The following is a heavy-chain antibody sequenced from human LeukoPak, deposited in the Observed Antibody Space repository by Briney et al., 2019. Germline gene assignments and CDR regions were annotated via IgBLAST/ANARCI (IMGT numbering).Heavy chain of an antibody. CDR1: GFTFSDYY. CDR3: ASHASDGYIPRGYYFDY. J-gene: IGHJ4*02. D-gene: IGHD5-24*01. CDR2: ISSSGSTI. Sequence: PGGSLRLSCAASGFTFSDYYMSWIRQAPGKGLEWVSYISSSGSTIYYADSVKGRFTISRDNAENSLYLQMNSLRAEDTAVYYCASHASDGYIPRGYYFDYWGQGTLVTVSS. V-gene: IGHV3-11*04.